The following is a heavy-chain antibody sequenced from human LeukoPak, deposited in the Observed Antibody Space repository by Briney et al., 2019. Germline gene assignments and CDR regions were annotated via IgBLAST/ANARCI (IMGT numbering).Heavy chain of an antibody. CDR3: ARGVATFGYYYGMDV. J-gene: IGHJ6*02. CDR1: GFTFSSYG. V-gene: IGHV3-20*01. D-gene: IGHD3-16*01. Sequence: GGSLRLSCAASGFTFSSYGMTWVRQAPGKGLEWVSGINWNGGSTGYADSVKGRFTISRDNAKNSLYLQMNSLGAEDTALYHCARGVATFGYYYGMDVWGQGTTVTVSS. CDR2: INWNGGST.